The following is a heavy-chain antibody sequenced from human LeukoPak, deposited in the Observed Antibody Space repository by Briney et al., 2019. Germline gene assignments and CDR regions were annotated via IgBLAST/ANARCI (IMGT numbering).Heavy chain of an antibody. V-gene: IGHV3-66*01. J-gene: IGHJ4*02. Sequence: PGGSLRLSCAASGFTFSSYAMHWVRQAPGKGLEWVSVIYSGGSTYYADSVKGRFTISRDNSKNTLYLQMNTLRAEDTAVYYCARSPGSYYFDYWGQGTLVTVSS. CDR2: IYSGGST. CDR3: ARSPGSYYFDY. CDR1: GFTFSSYA.